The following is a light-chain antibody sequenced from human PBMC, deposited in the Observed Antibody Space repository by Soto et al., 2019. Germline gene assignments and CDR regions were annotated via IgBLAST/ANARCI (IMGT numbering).Light chain of an antibody. CDR2: ATS. J-gene: IGKJ1*01. CDR1: QSVSRS. Sequence: EIVMTQSPATLSVSPGERATLSCRASQSVSRSVAWFQQKPGQAPRLLIYATSTRATGIPARFSGSASGTEFTLTISSLQSEDFAVYSSQPSYSWRTFRQGTQVDIK. V-gene: IGKV3-15*01. CDR3: QPSYSWRT.